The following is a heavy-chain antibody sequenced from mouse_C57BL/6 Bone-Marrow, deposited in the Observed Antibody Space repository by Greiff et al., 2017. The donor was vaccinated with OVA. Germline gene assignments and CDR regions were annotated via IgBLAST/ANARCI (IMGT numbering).Heavy chain of an antibody. V-gene: IGHV1-59*01. CDR3: TYYTALGY. CDR2: IDPSDSYT. CDR1: GYTFTSYW. J-gene: IGHJ2*01. Sequence: QVQLQQPGAELVRPGTSVKLSCKASGYTFTSYWMHWVKQRPGQGLEWIGVIDPSDSYTNYNQKFKGKATLTVDTSSSTAYMQLSSLTSEDSAVYYCTYYTALGYWGQGTTLTVSS. D-gene: IGHD2-12*01.